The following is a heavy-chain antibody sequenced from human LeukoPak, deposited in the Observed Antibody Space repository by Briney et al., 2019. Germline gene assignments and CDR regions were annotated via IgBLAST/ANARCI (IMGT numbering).Heavy chain of an antibody. D-gene: IGHD3-22*01. CDR2: FYYSGNT. CDR3: ASGKGFYYDSSGYYWLYYMDV. J-gene: IGHJ6*03. Sequence: ASETLSLTCTVSGGSISSSSYYWGWIRQPTGKGLEWIGSFYYSGNTYYNPSLKSRVTISVDTSKNQFSLKLSSVTAADTAVYYCASGKGFYYDSSGYYWLYYMDVWGKGTTVTVSS. V-gene: IGHV4-39*01. CDR1: GGSISSSSYY.